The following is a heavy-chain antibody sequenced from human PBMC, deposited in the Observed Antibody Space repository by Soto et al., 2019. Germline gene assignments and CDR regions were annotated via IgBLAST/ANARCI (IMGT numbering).Heavy chain of an antibody. V-gene: IGHV4-31*03. J-gene: IGHJ4*02. Sequence: PSETLSLTCTVSGGSISSGGYYWSWIRQHPGKGLEWIGYIYYSGSTYYNPSLKSRVTISVDTSKNQFSLKLSSVTAADTAVYYCARVKARGVNFDYWGQGTLVIVSS. CDR3: ARVKARGVNFDY. D-gene: IGHD3-10*01. CDR2: IYYSGST. CDR1: GGSISSGGYY.